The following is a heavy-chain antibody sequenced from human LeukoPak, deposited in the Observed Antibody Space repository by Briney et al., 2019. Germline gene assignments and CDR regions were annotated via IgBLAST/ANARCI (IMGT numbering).Heavy chain of an antibody. CDR1: GFTFSSYA. J-gene: IGHJ6*02. V-gene: IGHV3-23*01. CDR3: AKDPRYSYGYVSYGMDV. Sequence: HPGGSLRLSCAASGFTFSSYAMSWVRQAPGKGLEWVSAISGGGGRTYYADSVKGRFTISRDNYKNTLYLQMNSLRAEDTAVYYCAKDPRYSYGYVSYGMDVWGQGTTVTVSS. CDR2: ISGGGGRT. D-gene: IGHD5-18*01.